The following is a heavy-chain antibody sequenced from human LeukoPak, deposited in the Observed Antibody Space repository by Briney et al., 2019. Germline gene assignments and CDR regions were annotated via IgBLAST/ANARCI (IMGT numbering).Heavy chain of an antibody. J-gene: IGHJ5*02. Sequence: ASVKVSCKASGYTFTDYYMRWVRQAPGQGLEWMGWINPNSGVTNFAQKFQGRVSMTRDTSISTAYMELSRLGSDDTAVYYCARVRPLAVTGVDWFDPWGQGTLVTVSS. D-gene: IGHD6-19*01. CDR3: ARVRPLAVTGVDWFDP. CDR1: GYTFTDYY. V-gene: IGHV1-2*02. CDR2: INPNSGVT.